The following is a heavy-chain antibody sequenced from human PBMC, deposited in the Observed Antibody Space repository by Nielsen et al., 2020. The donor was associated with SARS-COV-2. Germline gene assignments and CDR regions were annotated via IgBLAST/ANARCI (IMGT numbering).Heavy chain of an antibody. D-gene: IGHD1-26*01. Sequence: GGSLRLSCAASGFTFSSYWMHWVRQAPGKGLVWVSGISWNSGSIGYADSVKGRFTISRDNSKNTLYLQMNSLRAEDTAVYYCARVDSGSYWGYFDYWGQGTLVTVSS. CDR2: ISWNSGSI. J-gene: IGHJ4*02. CDR3: ARVDSGSYWGYFDY. V-gene: IGHV3-74*01. CDR1: GFTFSSYW.